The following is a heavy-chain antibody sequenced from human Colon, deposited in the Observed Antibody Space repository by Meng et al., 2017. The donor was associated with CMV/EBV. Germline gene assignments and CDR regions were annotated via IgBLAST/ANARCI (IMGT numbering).Heavy chain of an antibody. CDR2: ISSSSSYI. D-gene: IGHD4/OR15-4a*01. V-gene: IGHV3-21*01. CDR3: ARDGCSV. CDR1: GFTFSSYS. Sequence: GESLKISCGASGFTFSSYSMNWVRQAPGKGLEWVSSISSSSSYIYYADSVKGRFTISRDNAKNSLYLQMNSLRAEDTAVYYCARDGCSVWGQGTTVTVSS. J-gene: IGHJ6*02.